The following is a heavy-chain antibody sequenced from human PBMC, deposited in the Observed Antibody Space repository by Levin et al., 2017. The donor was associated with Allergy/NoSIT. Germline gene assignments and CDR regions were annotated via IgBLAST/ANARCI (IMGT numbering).Heavy chain of an antibody. CDR1: GYTFTGYY. CDR3: ARVHVGLTGYYDY. V-gene: IGHV1-2*02. D-gene: IGHD3-9*01. Sequence: GGSLRLSCKASGYTFTGYYMHWVRQAPGQGLEGMGWVNPNSGGTNYAQKFQGRVTMTRDTSISTAYMELSRLRSDDTAVYSCARVHVGLTGYYDYWGQGTLVTVSS. CDR2: VNPNSGGT. J-gene: IGHJ4*02.